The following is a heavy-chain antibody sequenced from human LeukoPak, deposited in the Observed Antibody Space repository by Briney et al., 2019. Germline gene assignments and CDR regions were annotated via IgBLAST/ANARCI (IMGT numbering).Heavy chain of an antibody. J-gene: IGHJ6*02. V-gene: IGHV3-66*01. Sequence: GSLRLSCAASGFTVSSNYMSWVRQAPGKGLEWVSVIYSGGSTYYADSVKGRFTISRDNSKNTLYLQMNSLRAEDTAVYYCARESVYYYDSSGYYAYYYYGMDVWGQGTTVTVSS. CDR1: GFTVSSNY. CDR3: ARESVYYYDSSGYYAYYYYGMDV. D-gene: IGHD3-22*01. CDR2: IYSGGST.